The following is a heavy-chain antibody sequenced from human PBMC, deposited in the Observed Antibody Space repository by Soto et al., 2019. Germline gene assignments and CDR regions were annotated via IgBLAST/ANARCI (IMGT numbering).Heavy chain of an antibody. Sequence: PSETLSLTCTVSGGSISSWYWSWIRQPPGKGLEWIGYIYYSGSTNYNPSLKSRFTISVDTSKNQFSLRLSSVTAANTAVYYCARRYSSGIDFWGQGTLVTISS. V-gene: IGHV4-59*08. D-gene: IGHD6-19*01. J-gene: IGHJ4*02. CDR1: GGSISSWY. CDR2: IYYSGST. CDR3: ARRYSSGIDF.